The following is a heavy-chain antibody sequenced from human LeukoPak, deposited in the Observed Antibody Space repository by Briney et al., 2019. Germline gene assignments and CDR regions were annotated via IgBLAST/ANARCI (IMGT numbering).Heavy chain of an antibody. V-gene: IGHV3-30*03. D-gene: IGHD3-22*01. CDR3: ARETYYYDSSGYYPN. Sequence: PGGSLRLSCAASGFTFTTYAMHWVRQAPGKGLEWVAVISSDISYKSYADFVKGRFSISRDNAKNSLYLQMNSLRAEDTALYYCARETYYYDSSGYYPNWGQGTLVTVSS. J-gene: IGHJ4*02. CDR2: ISSDISYK. CDR1: GFTFTTYA.